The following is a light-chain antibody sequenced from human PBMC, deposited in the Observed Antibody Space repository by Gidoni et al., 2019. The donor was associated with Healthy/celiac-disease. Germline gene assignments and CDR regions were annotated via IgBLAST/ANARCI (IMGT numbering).Light chain of an antibody. J-gene: IGLJ3*02. CDR2: QAS. Sequence: SYELTQPSSVSVSPGQTARITCSGDVLAKKYARWFQQKPGQAPVLVIYQASERPSGVPERFSGASSGTTVTLTISGAQVEDEADYYCSSAAANTHWVFGGGTTLTVL. V-gene: IGLV3-27*01. CDR1: VLAKKY. CDR3: SSAAANTHWV.